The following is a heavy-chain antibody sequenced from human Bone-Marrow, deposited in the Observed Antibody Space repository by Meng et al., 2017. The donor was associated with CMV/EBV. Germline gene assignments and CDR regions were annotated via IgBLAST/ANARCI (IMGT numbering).Heavy chain of an antibody. CDR2: IYYSGST. Sequence: SETLSLTCTVSGGSISSYYWSWIRQPPGKGLEWIGYIYYSGSTNYNPSLKSRVTISVDTSKNQFSLKLSSVTAADTAVYYCAWVPYYDFWSGPNWFDPWGQGTLVTVSS. D-gene: IGHD3-3*01. CDR1: GGSISSYY. J-gene: IGHJ5*02. V-gene: IGHV4-59*01. CDR3: AWVPYYDFWSGPNWFDP.